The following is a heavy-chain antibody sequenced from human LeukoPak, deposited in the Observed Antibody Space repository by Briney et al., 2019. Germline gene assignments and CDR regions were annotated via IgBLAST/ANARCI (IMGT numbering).Heavy chain of an antibody. D-gene: IGHD3-3*01. CDR2: MNPNSGNT. CDR1: GYTFTSYD. V-gene: IGHV1-8*01. CDR3: ARPGASYYDFWSGYLRAFDI. J-gene: IGHJ3*02. Sequence: ASVKVSCKASGYTFTSYDINWVRQATGQGLEWMGWMNPNSGNTGYAQKFQGRVTMTRDTSTSTVYMELSSLRSEDTAVYYCARPGASYYDFWSGYLRAFDIWGQGTMVTVSS.